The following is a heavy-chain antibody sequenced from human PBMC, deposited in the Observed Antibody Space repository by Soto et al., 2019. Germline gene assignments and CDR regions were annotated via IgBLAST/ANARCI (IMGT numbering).Heavy chain of an antibody. CDR1: GFTFSDYY. Sequence: GGSLRLSCGASGFTFSDYYMSWIRQAPGKGLEWVSSISSSGSSIYYADSVKGRFTISRDNSKNTLYLQMNSLRAEDTAVYYCAKDLPWSTFGVVIGTFDYWGQGTLVTVSS. J-gene: IGHJ4*02. CDR3: AKDLPWSTFGVVIGTFDY. V-gene: IGHV3-11*01. CDR2: ISSSGSSI. D-gene: IGHD3-3*01.